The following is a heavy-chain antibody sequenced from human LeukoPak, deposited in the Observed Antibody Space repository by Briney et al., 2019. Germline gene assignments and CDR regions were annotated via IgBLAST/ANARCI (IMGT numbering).Heavy chain of an antibody. Sequence: GGSLRLSCVASGFSFDGYAMHWVRQAPGKGLEWVSGIESNGNNIGYADSVKGRFTISRDNAKNSLYLQMSSLRVEDAALYYCAKASCSSATCYYLGPWGQGTLVTVSS. CDR3: AKASCSSATCYYLGP. J-gene: IGHJ5*02. CDR1: GFSFDGYA. D-gene: IGHD2-2*01. V-gene: IGHV3-9*01. CDR2: IESNGNNI.